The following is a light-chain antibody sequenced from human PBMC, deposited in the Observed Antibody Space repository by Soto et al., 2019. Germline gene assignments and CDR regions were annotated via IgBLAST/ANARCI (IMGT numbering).Light chain of an antibody. J-gene: IGKJ5*01. Sequence: DIPMTQSPSTLSASVGDRVSITCRASQSINSWLAWYQQIPGRAPKLLIYKASILEGGVTSRFSGSGYGTEFTLTISSLQPDDCATYYCQQYNSYPATFGQGTRLEIK. V-gene: IGKV1-5*03. CDR1: QSINSW. CDR3: QQYNSYPAT. CDR2: KAS.